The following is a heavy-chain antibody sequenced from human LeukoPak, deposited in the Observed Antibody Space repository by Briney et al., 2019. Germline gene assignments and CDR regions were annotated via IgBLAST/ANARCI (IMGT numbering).Heavy chain of an antibody. CDR1: AYTFTDHY. D-gene: IGHD3-22*01. CDR3: ARGPITMIVVVITGSDY. J-gene: IGHJ4*02. V-gene: IGHV1-2*02. CDR2: INPNSGVT. Sequence: ASVKVSCKASAYTFTDHYIYWVRQAPGQGLEWMGWINPNSGVTDYAQTLQGRVTMTRDTSISTAYMELSRLRSDDTAVYYCARGPITMIVVVITGSDYWGQGTLVTVSS.